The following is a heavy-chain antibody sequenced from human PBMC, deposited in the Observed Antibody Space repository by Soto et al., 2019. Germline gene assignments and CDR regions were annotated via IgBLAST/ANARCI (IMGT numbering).Heavy chain of an antibody. Sequence: SVKVSCKASGGTFSSYTSSWVRQAPGQGLEWMGRIIPILGIANYAQKFQGRVTITADKSTSTAYMELSSLRSEDTAVYYCARDSSPYYYATNWFDPWGQGTLVTVSS. J-gene: IGHJ5*02. D-gene: IGHD3-10*01. CDR2: IIPILGIA. CDR3: ARDSSPYYYATNWFDP. CDR1: GGTFSSYT. V-gene: IGHV1-69*04.